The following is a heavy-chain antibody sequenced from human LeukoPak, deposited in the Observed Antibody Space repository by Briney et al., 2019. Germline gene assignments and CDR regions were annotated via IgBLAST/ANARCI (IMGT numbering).Heavy chain of an antibody. D-gene: IGHD6-19*01. CDR1: GFTFDDYA. CDR2: ISWNSGSI. CDR3: AKDRYAASSGCGDY. V-gene: IGHV3-9*01. Sequence: QPGGSLRLSCAASGFTFDDYAMHWVRQATGNGLEWVSGISWNSGSIGYADSVKGRFTISRDNAKNSLYLQMNSLRAEDTALYYCAKDRYAASSGCGDYWGQGTLVTVSS. J-gene: IGHJ4*02.